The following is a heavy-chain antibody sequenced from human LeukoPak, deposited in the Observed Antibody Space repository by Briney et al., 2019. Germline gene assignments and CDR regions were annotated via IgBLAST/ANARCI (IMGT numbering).Heavy chain of an antibody. Sequence: PSETLSLTCTVSGGSISSYYWSWIRQPAGKGLEWIGRLYTSGSTNYNPSLKRRVSMSVDTSKNQFSLRLSSVTAADTAVYYCARVGEGSGYSFDYWGQGTLVTVSS. CDR1: GGSISSYY. CDR2: LYTSGST. D-gene: IGHD3-22*01. J-gene: IGHJ4*02. CDR3: ARVGEGSGYSFDY. V-gene: IGHV4-4*07.